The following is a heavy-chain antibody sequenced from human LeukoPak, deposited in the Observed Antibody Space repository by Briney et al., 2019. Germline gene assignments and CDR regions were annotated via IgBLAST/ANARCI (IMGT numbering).Heavy chain of an antibody. Sequence: GRSLRLSCAASGFTFSSYAMSWVRQAPGKGLEWVSAISGSGGSTYYADSVKGRFTISRDNSKNTLYLQMNSLRAEDTAVYYCANYGSGSYLTTPGWSYWGQGTLVTVSS. D-gene: IGHD3-10*01. V-gene: IGHV3-23*01. CDR3: ANYGSGSYLTTPGWSY. J-gene: IGHJ4*02. CDR1: GFTFSSYA. CDR2: ISGSGGST.